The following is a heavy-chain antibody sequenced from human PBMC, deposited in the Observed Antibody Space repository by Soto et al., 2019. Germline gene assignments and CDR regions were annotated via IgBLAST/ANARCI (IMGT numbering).Heavy chain of an antibody. CDR3: AKGYCSSSSCYTGYYYGMEV. Sequence: PGGSLRLSCAASGFTFSSYAMSWVRQAPGKGLEWVSAISGSGGSTYYADSVKGRFTISRDNSKNTLYLQMNSLRAEDTAVYYCAKGYCSSSSCYTGYYYGMEVWGQGTTVTVSS. J-gene: IGHJ6*02. CDR2: ISGSGGST. CDR1: GFTFSSYA. V-gene: IGHV3-23*01. D-gene: IGHD2-2*02.